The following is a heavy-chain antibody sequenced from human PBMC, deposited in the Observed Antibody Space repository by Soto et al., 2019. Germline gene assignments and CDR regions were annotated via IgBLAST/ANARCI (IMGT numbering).Heavy chain of an antibody. CDR1: GGSINGYY. CDR2: ISYSGST. J-gene: IGHJ4*02. Sequence: SETLSLTCTVSGGSINGYYWSWIRQPPGKGLEWIGYISYSGSTNYNPSLKSRVTISVDTSKNQFSLKLSSVTAADTAAYYCARDWGGGTFDYWGQGTLVTVSS. CDR3: ARDWGGGTFDY. D-gene: IGHD3-16*01. V-gene: IGHV4-59*01.